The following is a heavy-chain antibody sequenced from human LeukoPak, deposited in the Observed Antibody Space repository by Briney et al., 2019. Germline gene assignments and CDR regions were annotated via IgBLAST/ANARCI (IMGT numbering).Heavy chain of an antibody. CDR1: GFTFRNYV. CDR3: AKGSRWYPGGVDY. CDR2: ISPGGEIP. J-gene: IGHJ4*02. V-gene: IGHV3-23*01. D-gene: IGHD4-23*01. Sequence: GTLRLSCAASGFTFRNYVMNWVRPAPGKGLEWVSGISPGGEIPYYADSVKGRFTISRDNSKNSLYLQMNRLRAEDMALYYCAKGSRWYPGGVDYWGQGTLVTVSS.